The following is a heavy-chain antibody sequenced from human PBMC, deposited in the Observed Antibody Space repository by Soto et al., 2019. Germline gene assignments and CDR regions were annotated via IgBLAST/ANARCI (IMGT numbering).Heavy chain of an antibody. J-gene: IGHJ6*02. CDR3: APVPAASSYYSTDV. D-gene: IGHD2-2*01. Sequence: EVQLLESGGGLVQPGGSLRLSCAASGFAFSSYAMNWVRQAPGKGLEWVSGIVDSGGRAFYADSVKGRFTISRDNSKNTLYLEMNNLRAEDTAIYYCAPVPAASSYYSTDVWGQGTTGTVSS. CDR1: GFAFSSYA. CDR2: IVDSGGRA. V-gene: IGHV3-23*01.